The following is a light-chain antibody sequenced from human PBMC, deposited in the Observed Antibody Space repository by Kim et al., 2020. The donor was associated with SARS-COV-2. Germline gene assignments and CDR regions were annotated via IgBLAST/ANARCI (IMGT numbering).Light chain of an antibody. CDR3: QQYDSWPLT. J-gene: IGKJ1*01. CDR1: QSVDTN. Sequence: VAPGEKDSRSCRASQSVDTNLAWYQQRPGQTPRLLIYGASTRATGIPARFSGSGSGTEFTLSISSLQSEDFAVYYCQQYDSWPLTFGQGTKVDIK. CDR2: GAS. V-gene: IGKV3-15*01.